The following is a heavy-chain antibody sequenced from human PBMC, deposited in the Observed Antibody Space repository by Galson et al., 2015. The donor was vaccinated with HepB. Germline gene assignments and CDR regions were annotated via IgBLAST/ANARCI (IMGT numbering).Heavy chain of an antibody. CDR2: IKSKPFGGTT. CDR3: TLGGAAAY. Sequence: SLRLSCAGSGFPFGNYAMRWCRQAPGKGLEWLGYIKSKPFGGTTQYAASVRGRFTISRDDSASLAYLQMNNLRIEDTAMYYCTLGGAAAYWGQGTLVTVSS. V-gene: IGHV3-49*03. J-gene: IGHJ4*02. D-gene: IGHD2-15*01. CDR1: GFPFGNYA.